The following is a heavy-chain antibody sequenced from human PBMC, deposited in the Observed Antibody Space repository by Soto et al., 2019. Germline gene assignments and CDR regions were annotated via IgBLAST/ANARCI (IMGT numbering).Heavy chain of an antibody. D-gene: IGHD2-15*01. CDR2: ISGSGDST. CDR3: ARELGYCSGGSCYMDGAFDF. CDR1: GSTFSSYA. Sequence: LRLSCAASGSTFSSYAMSWVRQAPGKGLEWVSVISGSGDSTYYADSAKGRFTISRDNSKNTLYVQMNSLRAEDTAVYYCARELGYCSGGSCYMDGAFDFWGQGTMVTVSS. V-gene: IGHV3-23*01. J-gene: IGHJ3*01.